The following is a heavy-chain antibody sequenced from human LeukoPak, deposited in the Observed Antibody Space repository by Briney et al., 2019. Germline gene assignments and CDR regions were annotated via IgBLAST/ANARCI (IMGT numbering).Heavy chain of an antibody. J-gene: IGHJ4*02. D-gene: IGHD6-13*01. CDR2: IYSGGST. CDR3: ASRFSSWYPEPYFDY. V-gene: IGHV3-53*01. Sequence: PGGSLRLSCAASGFTVSSNYMSWVRQAPGKGLEWVSVIYSGGSTYYADSVKGRFTISRDNSKNTLYLQMNSLGAEDTAVYYCASRFSSWYPEPYFDYWGQGTLVTVSS. CDR1: GFTVSSNY.